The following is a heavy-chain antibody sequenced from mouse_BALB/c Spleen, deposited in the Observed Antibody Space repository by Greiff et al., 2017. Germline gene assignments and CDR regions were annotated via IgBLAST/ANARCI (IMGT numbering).Heavy chain of an antibody. D-gene: IGHD2-10*01. CDR1: GYSITSDYA. CDR2: ISYSGST. J-gene: IGHJ3*01. Sequence: DVQLQESGPGLVKPSQSLSLTCTVTGYSITSDYAWNWIRQFPGNKLEWMGYISYSGSTSYNPSLKSRISITRDTSKNQFFLQLNSVTTEDTATYYCARHPAYYGIEGAYWGQGTLVTVSA. V-gene: IGHV3-2*02. CDR3: ARHPAYYGIEGAY.